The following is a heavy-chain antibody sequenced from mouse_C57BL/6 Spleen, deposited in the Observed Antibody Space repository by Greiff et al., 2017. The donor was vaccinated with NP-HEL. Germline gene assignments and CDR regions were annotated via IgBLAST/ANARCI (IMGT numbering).Heavy chain of an antibody. Sequence: VQLQQSGPELVKPGASVKISCKASGYAFSSSWMNWVKQRPGKGLEWIGRLYPGDGDTNYNGKFKGKATLTADKSSSTAYMQLSSLTSEDSAVYCCASRRGYAMDYWGQGTSVTVSS. V-gene: IGHV1-82*01. CDR2: LYPGDGDT. CDR1: GYAFSSSW. CDR3: ASRRGYAMDY. J-gene: IGHJ4*01.